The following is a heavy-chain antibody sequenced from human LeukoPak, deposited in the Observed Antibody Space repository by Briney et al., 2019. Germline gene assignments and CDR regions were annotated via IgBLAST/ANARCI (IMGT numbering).Heavy chain of an antibody. CDR1: GFTFSSYS. D-gene: IGHD1-7*01. CDR2: ISSSSSYI. CDR3: AKHKESWNSCFDY. V-gene: IGHV3-21*01. Sequence: GGSLRLSCAASGFTFSSYSMNWVRQAPGKGLEWVSSISSSSSYIYYADSVKGRFTISRDNAKNSLYLQMNSLRAEDTAVYYCAKHKESWNSCFDYWGQGTLVTVSS. J-gene: IGHJ4*02.